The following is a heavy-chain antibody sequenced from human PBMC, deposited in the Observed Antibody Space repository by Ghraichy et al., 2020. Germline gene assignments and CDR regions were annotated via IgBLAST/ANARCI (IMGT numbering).Heavy chain of an antibody. CDR3: ARDWRIAAVDY. V-gene: IGHV3-21*06. Sequence: GESLNISCAASGFPLSTYNMNWVRQSPGKGLEWVSSISSSSSSIFYADAVKGRFTISRDNAKNSLYLQMNSLRGEDTAVYYCARDWRIAAVDYWGQGTLVTVSS. D-gene: IGHD6-25*01. J-gene: IGHJ4*02. CDR1: GFPLSTYN. CDR2: ISSSSSSI.